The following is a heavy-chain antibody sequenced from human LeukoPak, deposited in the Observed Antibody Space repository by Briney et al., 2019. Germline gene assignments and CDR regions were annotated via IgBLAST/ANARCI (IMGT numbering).Heavy chain of an antibody. CDR2: VYHSGGA. CDR3: AYNRNFALDN. V-gene: IGHV4/OR15-8*01. CDR1: GASIASHSW. J-gene: IGHJ4*01. Sequence: SETLSLTCAVSGASIASHSWWSWVRQPPGKGLGWIGEVYHSGGANYKPSLKSRLTISVDTSRNHFSLKLTSVTAADRAVYFCAYNRNFALDNWGQGTLVTVSS. D-gene: IGHD1-14*01.